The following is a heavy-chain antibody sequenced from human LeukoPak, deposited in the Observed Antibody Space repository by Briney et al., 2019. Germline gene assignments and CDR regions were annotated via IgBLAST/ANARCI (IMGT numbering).Heavy chain of an antibody. V-gene: IGHV4-59*01. Sequence: SETLSLTCTVSGGSISSYYWSWIRQPPGKGLEWIGFIYDSGSTNYNPSLKSRVTISVDRSKNQFSLKLSSVTAADTAVYYCAIAAAGFYDYWGQGTLVTVSS. CDR2: IYDSGST. CDR3: AIAAAGFYDY. J-gene: IGHJ4*02. CDR1: GGSISSYY. D-gene: IGHD6-13*01.